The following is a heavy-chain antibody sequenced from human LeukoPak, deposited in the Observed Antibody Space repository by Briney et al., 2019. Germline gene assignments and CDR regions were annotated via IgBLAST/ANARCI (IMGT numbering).Heavy chain of an antibody. V-gene: IGHV1-2*02. CDR3: ARTKSQAFDV. CDR2: INPNSGVT. J-gene: IGHJ3*01. CDR1: GYTFSGYY. Sequence: ASVKVSCKASGYTFSGYYIHWVRQAPGQGFEWMGWINPNSGVTNYAEQFQGRVTLTRDRSVNTSYMELSRLRSDDTAIYYCARTKSQAFDVWGQGTMVSVSS.